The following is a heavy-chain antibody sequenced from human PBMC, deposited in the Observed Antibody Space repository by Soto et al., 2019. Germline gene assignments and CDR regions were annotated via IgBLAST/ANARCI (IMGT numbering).Heavy chain of an antibody. J-gene: IGHJ6*02. D-gene: IGHD2-2*01. CDR2: IYYSGST. V-gene: IGHV4-39*01. CDR1: GGSISSSSYY. Sequence: SETLSLTCTVSGGSISSSSYYWGWIRQPPGKGLEWIGSIYYSGSTYYNPPLKSRVTISVDTSKNQFSLKLSSVTAADTAVYYCASPSPPDCSSTSCYEGYYYYYGMDVWGQGTTVTSP. CDR3: ASPSPPDCSSTSCYEGYYYYYGMDV.